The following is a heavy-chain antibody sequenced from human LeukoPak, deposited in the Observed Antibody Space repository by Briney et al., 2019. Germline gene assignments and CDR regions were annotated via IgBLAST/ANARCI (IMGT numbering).Heavy chain of an antibody. Sequence: GGSLRLSCAASGFTFSNYGMSWARQAPGKGLERVSAISASSSSIYYADSVKGRFTISRDNSKNRLYLQMNSLRVDDTAVYYCAKVVGTPYYFDYWGQGILVSVSS. CDR1: GFTFSNYG. D-gene: IGHD1-26*01. V-gene: IGHV3-23*01. J-gene: IGHJ4*02. CDR3: AKVVGTPYYFDY. CDR2: ISASSSSI.